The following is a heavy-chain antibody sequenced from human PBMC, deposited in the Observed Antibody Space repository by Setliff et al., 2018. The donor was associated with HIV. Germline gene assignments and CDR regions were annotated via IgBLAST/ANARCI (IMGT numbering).Heavy chain of an antibody. CDR1: GFRFRSYW. Sequence: GGSLRLSCAASGFRFRSYWMSWVRQAPGKGLESVANVKQDGTETLYVDSVKGRFTISRDNSKNTLNLQMNSLRAEDTAVYYCARDRVVGATLDPLDLWGQGTMVTVS. J-gene: IGHJ3*01. D-gene: IGHD1-26*01. CDR2: VKQDGTET. V-gene: IGHV3-7*01. CDR3: ARDRVVGATLDPLDL.